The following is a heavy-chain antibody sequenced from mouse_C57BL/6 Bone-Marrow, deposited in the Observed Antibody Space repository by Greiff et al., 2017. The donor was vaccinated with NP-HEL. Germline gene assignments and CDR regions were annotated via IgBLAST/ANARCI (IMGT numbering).Heavy chain of an antibody. D-gene: IGHD1-1*01. CDR1: GYTFTDYY. CDR2: INPNNGGT. J-gene: IGHJ4*01. Sequence: VQLQQSGPELVKPGASVKISCKASGYTFTDYYMNWVKQSHGKSLEWIGDINPNNGGTSYNQKFKGKATLTVDKSSSTAYMELRSLTSEDSAVYDCARGGTTVVSYYAMDYWGRGTSVTVSS. V-gene: IGHV1-26*01. CDR3: ARGGTTVVSYYAMDY.